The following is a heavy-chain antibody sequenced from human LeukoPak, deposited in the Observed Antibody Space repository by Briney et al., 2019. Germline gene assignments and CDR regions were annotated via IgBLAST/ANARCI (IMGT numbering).Heavy chain of an antibody. CDR2: IYCTGTT. Sequence: SQTLSLTCSVSGGSINSCDYNWSWIRQPPGKGLEWIGFIYCTGTTYHNPSLKSQVTISVDTSKNQFSLNLSPVTVADTAVYYCAREKNYGVYGTYWGQGTLVTVSS. D-gene: IGHD4-17*01. CDR3: AREKNYGVYGTY. J-gene: IGHJ4*02. V-gene: IGHV4-30-4*08. CDR1: GGSINSCDYN.